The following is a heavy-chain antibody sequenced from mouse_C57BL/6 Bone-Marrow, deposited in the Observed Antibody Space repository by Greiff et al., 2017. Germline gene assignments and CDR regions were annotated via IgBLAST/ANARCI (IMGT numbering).Heavy chain of an antibody. V-gene: IGHV1-55*01. D-gene: IGHD2-10*02. Sequence: QVQLQQPGAELVKPGASVKMSCKASGYTFTSYWITWVKQRPGQGLEWIGDIYPGSGSTNYNEKFKSKATLTVDKSSSTAYMQLSSLTSEDSAVYYCARRGYGSPLDYWGQGTTLTVSS. CDR2: IYPGSGST. J-gene: IGHJ2*01. CDR3: ARRGYGSPLDY. CDR1: GYTFTSYW.